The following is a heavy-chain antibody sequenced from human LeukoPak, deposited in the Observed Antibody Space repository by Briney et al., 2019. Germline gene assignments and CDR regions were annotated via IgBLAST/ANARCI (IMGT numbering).Heavy chain of an antibody. CDR2: ISSSGDTT. D-gene: IGHD3-10*01. Sequence: TGGSLRLSCAASGSTFSSYEMNWVRQAPGKGLGWLSYISSSGDTTYYAGSVKGRFTISRDNAKSSLYLQMNSLRAEDTAVYYCARKVAGSDLLYWGQGTLATVSS. J-gene: IGHJ4*02. CDR1: GSTFSSYE. CDR3: ARKVAGSDLLY. V-gene: IGHV3-48*03.